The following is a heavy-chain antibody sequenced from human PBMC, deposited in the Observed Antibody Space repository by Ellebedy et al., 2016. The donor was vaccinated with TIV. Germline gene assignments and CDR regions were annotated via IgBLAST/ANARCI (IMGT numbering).Heavy chain of an antibody. V-gene: IGHV1-69*04. J-gene: IGHJ4*02. CDR3: ATWAAHSGFNGTFQGPYDY. CDR1: GDTFSTYA. CDR2: IIPTLGRT. Sequence: AASVKVSCKASGDTFSTYAINWVRQAPGQGLAWMGRIIPTLGRTFYAQNFQGRLTLTADRSTGTAYMELSSLRSEDTAIYYCATWAAHSGFNGTFQGPYDYWGQGALVTVSS. D-gene: IGHD5-12*01.